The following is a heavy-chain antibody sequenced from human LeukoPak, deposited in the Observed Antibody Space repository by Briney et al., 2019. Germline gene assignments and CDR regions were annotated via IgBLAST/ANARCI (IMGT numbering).Heavy chain of an antibody. CDR1: GYTFTGYY. J-gene: IGHJ4*02. CDR2: INPNSGGT. D-gene: IGHD6-19*01. Sequence: ASVKVSCKASGYTFTGYYMHWVRQAPGQGLEWMGWINPNSGGTNYAQKFQGRVTMTRDTSISTAYMELSRLRSGDTAVYYCARVVYSSGWYSTYYFDYWGQGTLVTVSS. V-gene: IGHV1-2*02. CDR3: ARVVYSSGWYSTYYFDY.